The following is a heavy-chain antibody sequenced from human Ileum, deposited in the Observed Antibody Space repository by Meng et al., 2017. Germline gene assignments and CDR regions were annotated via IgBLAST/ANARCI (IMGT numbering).Heavy chain of an antibody. CDR1: GDSFTDYY. D-gene: IGHD1-26*01. Sequence: QLQLMQWGAGMWKTSGTLALTCNVYGDSFTDYYWNWIRQPPGKGLEWIGEIHYSGSTNYNPSLESRVTISEDTSQKQFSLRLSSVTAADTAVYYCARRIRGGSYLGWGQGTLVTVSS. CDR3: ARRIRGGSYLG. V-gene: IGHV4-34*01. CDR2: IHYSGST. J-gene: IGHJ4*02.